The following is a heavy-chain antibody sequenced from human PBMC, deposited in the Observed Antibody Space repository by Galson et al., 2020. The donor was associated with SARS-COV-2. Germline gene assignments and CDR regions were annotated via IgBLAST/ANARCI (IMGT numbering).Heavy chain of an antibody. CDR2: IYHSGST. V-gene: IGHV4-38-2*02. CDR3: ARSEQNYDILTGYYKGAFDI. CDR1: GYSISSGYY. Sequence: SQTLSLTCTVSGYSISSGYYWGWIRQPPGKGLEWIGSIYHSGSTYYNPSLKSRVTISVDTSKNQFSLKLSSVTAADTAVYYCARSEQNYDILTGYYKGAFDIWGQGTMVTVSS. J-gene: IGHJ3*02. D-gene: IGHD3-9*01.